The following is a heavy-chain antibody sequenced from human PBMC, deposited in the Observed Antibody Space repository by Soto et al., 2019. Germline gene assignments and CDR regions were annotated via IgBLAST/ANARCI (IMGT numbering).Heavy chain of an antibody. CDR3: ARRYGSCFDY. CDR1: GGSISSSNYY. V-gene: IGHV4-39*02. Sequence: LALTCTVSGGSISSSNYYWGWIRQPPGKGLEWIGNIYYSGNTYYSPSLKSRVTISVATSMNHFSLKLTSVTAADTAVYYSARRYGSCFDYWGQGTLVTVSS. CDR2: IYYSGNT. J-gene: IGHJ4*02. D-gene: IGHD5-18*01.